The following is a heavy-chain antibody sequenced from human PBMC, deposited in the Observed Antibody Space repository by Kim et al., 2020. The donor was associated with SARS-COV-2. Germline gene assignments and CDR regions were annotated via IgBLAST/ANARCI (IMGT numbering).Heavy chain of an antibody. CDR3: ARQPIRYGGLYFWSDL. CDR2: RNYSGSI. Sequence: SETLSLTCSVSGGSINSINFFWARLRQPPGRGLEGSGNRNYSGSISYNPSLKGRVTLSVDTSKNQFSLKVTTVTAADTALVYCARQPIRYGGLYFWSDLWGQGTLVTVPS. D-gene: IGHD3-16*01. J-gene: IGHJ5*02. CDR1: GGSINSINFF. V-gene: IGHV4-39*01.